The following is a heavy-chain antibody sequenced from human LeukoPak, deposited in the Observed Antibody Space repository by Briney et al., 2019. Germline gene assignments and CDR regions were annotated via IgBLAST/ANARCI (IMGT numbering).Heavy chain of an antibody. V-gene: IGHV3-11*06. CDR3: ARVAAVAGTGYDWFDP. Sequence: KAGGALRLSCAASGFTFSDYYMRWIRQTPGKGLEWGSYISSSSSYTNYADSVKGRFTISRDNAKNSLYLQMNSLRAEDTAVYYCARVAAVAGTGYDWFDPWGQGTLVTVSS. CDR1: GFTFSDYY. CDR2: ISSSSSYT. D-gene: IGHD6-19*01. J-gene: IGHJ5*02.